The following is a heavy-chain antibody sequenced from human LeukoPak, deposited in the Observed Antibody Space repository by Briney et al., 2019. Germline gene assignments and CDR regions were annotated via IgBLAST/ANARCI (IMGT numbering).Heavy chain of an antibody. J-gene: IGHJ4*02. CDR1: GYTFTGYY. CDR3: ARSLGDWNYAFDY. D-gene: IGHD1-7*01. CDR2: INPNSGGT. V-gene: IGHV1-2*02. Sequence: ASVKVSCKASGYTFTGYYMHWVRQAPAQGLEWMGWINPNSGGTNYAQKFQGRVTMTRDTSISTAYMELSRLRSDDTAVYYCARSLGDWNYAFDYWGQGTLVTVSS.